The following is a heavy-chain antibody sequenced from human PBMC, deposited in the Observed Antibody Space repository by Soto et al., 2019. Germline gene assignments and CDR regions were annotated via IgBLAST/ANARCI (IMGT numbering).Heavy chain of an antibody. CDR1: GGSISSYY. Sequence: QVQLQESGPGLVKPSETLSLTCTVSGGSISSYYWSWIRQPPGKGLEWIGYIYYSGSTNYNPSLKSPVTISVDTSKNQFSLKRSSVTAADTAVYSCARESAWSGYLGAFDIWGQGTMVTVSS. D-gene: IGHD3-3*01. J-gene: IGHJ3*02. CDR2: IYYSGST. CDR3: ARESAWSGYLGAFDI. V-gene: IGHV4-59*01.